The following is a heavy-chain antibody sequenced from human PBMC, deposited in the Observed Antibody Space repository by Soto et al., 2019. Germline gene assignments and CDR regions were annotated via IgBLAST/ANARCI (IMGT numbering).Heavy chain of an antibody. CDR1: GYTFLSFG. CDR2: ITSVNGYT. J-gene: IGHJ4*02. CDR3: ARVRGEYKSGWYFFDY. V-gene: IGHV1-18*01. Sequence: QVQLVQSGAEVKKPGASVKVSCKTSGYTFLSFGVSWVRQAPGQGLEWMGLITSVNGYTKYAQRVQGRVTMTTDTLTNTAYMELRSLSSDDTAVYYCARVRGEYKSGWYFFDYWGQGTLVTVSS. D-gene: IGHD6-19*01.